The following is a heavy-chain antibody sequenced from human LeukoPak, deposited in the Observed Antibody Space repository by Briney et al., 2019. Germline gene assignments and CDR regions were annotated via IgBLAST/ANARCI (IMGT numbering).Heavy chain of an antibody. Sequence: SQTLSLTCTVSGYSISSGYYWGWIRQPPGKGLEWIGSIYHSGSTYYNPSLKSRVTISVDTSKNQFSLKVSSVTVADTAVYYCARYVCGSYPTFEDYWGQGTLVTVSS. J-gene: IGHJ4*02. CDR2: IYHSGST. D-gene: IGHD3-16*02. CDR3: ARYVCGSYPTFEDY. V-gene: IGHV4-38-2*02. CDR1: GYSISSGYY.